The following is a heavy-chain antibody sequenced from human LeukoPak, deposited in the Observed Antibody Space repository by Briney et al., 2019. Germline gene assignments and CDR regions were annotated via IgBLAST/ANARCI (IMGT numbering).Heavy chain of an antibody. J-gene: IGHJ3*02. CDR1: GYSISSGYY. Sequence: KPSETLSLTCAVSGYSISSGYYWGWIRQPPGQGLEWIGSIYHSGSTYYNPSLKSRVTISVDTSKNQFSLKLSSVTAADTAVYYCAMQWLVRDAFDIWGQGTMVTVSS. D-gene: IGHD6-19*01. CDR3: AMQWLVRDAFDI. CDR2: IYHSGST. V-gene: IGHV4-38-2*01.